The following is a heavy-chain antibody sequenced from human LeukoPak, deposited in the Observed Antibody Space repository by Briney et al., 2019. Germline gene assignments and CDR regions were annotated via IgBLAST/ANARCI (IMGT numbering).Heavy chain of an antibody. CDR1: GFTVDDYG. V-gene: IGHV3-20*04. D-gene: IGHD4-11*01. Sequence: GGSLRLSCAASGFTVDDYGMSWVRQAPGKGLEWVSGINWNGGSTGYADSVKGRFTISRDNSRNTLYLQMNSLRGEYTAVYYCARGYSNYGYAFDIWGQGTMVTVSS. J-gene: IGHJ3*02. CDR3: ARGYSNYGYAFDI. CDR2: INWNGGST.